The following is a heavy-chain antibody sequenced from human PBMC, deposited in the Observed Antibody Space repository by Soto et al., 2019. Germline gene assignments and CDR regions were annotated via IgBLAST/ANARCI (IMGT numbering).Heavy chain of an antibody. J-gene: IGHJ4*02. CDR3: AHKEKRSYYRQLIFDY. CDR1: GFSLSTSGVG. V-gene: IGHV2-5*01. D-gene: IGHD1-26*01. Sequence: QITLKESAPTLVKPTQTLTLTCTFSGFSLSTSGVGVGWIRQPPGKALEWLALIYRNDDKRYSPSLKSRLTITKDTSKNQVVLTLTNMDPVDTATYYCAHKEKRSYYRQLIFDYWGQGTLVTVSS. CDR2: IYRNDDK.